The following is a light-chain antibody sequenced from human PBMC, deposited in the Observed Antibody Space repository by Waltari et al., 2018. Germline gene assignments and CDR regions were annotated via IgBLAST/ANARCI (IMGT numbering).Light chain of an antibody. CDR3: QQYHSYSPYT. CDR1: QTISIY. CDR2: KAS. V-gene: IGKV1-5*03. Sequence: DIQMTQSPYILSASVGDRVTITCRASQTISIYLAWSQQKPGKAPNLLFYKASTLESGVPSRFIGSGSGTEFTLTISSLQPDDFATYYCQQYHSYSPYTFGQGTTLDIK. J-gene: IGKJ2*01.